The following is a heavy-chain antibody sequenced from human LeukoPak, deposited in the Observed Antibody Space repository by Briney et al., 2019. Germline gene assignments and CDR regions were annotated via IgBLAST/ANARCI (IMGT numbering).Heavy chain of an antibody. CDR1: GFXFSSYG. CDR3: ARDGGRSSEDY. Sequence: GGSLRLSCAAPGFXFSSYGIHWVRQAPDKRLEWMAVISYDGSNKEYADSAKGRFTISRDNSKNTLYLQMNSLRSEDTAVYYCARDGGRSSEDYWGQGTLVTVSS. J-gene: IGHJ4*02. D-gene: IGHD3-16*01. CDR2: ISYDGSNK. V-gene: IGHV3-30*03.